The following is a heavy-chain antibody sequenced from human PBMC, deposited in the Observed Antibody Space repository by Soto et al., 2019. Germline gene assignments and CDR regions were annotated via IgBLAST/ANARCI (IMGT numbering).Heavy chain of an antibody. D-gene: IGHD2-2*01. V-gene: IGHV1-18*01. CDR1: GYTFSNYG. Sequence: QVQLVQSGGEVKRPGASVKVSCKTSGYTFSNYGITWVRQAPGQPLEWLGWISLYSDGTNYAQKVQGRVSMTTDTSTTTAYMELRSLRSDDTAVYYCASVVPGAEAWFGPWGQGTLVTVSS. CDR2: ISLYSDGT. CDR3: ASVVPGAEAWFGP. J-gene: IGHJ5*02.